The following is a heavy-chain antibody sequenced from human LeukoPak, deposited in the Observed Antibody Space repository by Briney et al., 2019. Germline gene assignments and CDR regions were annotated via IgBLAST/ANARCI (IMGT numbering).Heavy chain of an antibody. CDR2: IYPGDSDT. D-gene: IGHD3-22*01. V-gene: IGHV5-51*01. Sequence: GESLKISCQGSGYSFTSCWIGWVRQMPGKGLEWMGIIYPGDSDTRYSPSFQGQVTISADKSISTAYLQWSSLKASDTAMYYCARTYYYDSSGYYYAPVPRYYFDYWGQGTLVTVSS. CDR1: GYSFTSCW. CDR3: ARTYYYDSSGYYYAPVPRYYFDY. J-gene: IGHJ4*02.